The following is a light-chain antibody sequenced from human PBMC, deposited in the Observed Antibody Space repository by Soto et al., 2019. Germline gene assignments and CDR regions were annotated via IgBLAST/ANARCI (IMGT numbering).Light chain of an antibody. J-gene: IGLJ1*01. CDR1: SSDVGDYNY. Sequence: QSALTQPASVSGSPGQSITISCTGTSSDVGDYNYVSWYQQHPGKALKLMIYEVSNRPSGVSNRFSGSKSGNTASLTISGLQAEDEADYYCSSYTSSSTLYVFGTGTKVTVL. V-gene: IGLV2-14*01. CDR3: SSYTSSSTLYV. CDR2: EVS.